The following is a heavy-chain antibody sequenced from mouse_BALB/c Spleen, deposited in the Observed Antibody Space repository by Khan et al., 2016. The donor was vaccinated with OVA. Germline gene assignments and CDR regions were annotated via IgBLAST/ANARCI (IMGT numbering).Heavy chain of an antibody. V-gene: IGHV1S81*02. D-gene: IGHD1-1*01. CDR1: GYTFTSYY. J-gene: IGHJ3*01. Sequence: QVQLQQSGAELVKPGASVKLSCKASGYTFTSYYMYWVKQRPGQGLEWIGEINPSNGGTNVNEKFKSKATLTVDKSSSTAYMEVSSLTSEDYAVYYCTRGGYGSPFAYWGQGTLVTVSA. CDR3: TRGGYGSPFAY. CDR2: INPSNGGT.